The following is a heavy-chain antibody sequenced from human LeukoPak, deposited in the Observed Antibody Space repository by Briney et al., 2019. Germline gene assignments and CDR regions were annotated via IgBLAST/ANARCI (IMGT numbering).Heavy chain of an antibody. Sequence: SETLSLTCTVSGGSIRSSYYYWGWIRQPPGKGLEWIGEINDSGSTKYNPSLKSRVTISIDTSKNQFSLKLNSVTAADTAVYYCAKHRGAAGWRSFDIWGQGTMVTVSS. J-gene: IGHJ3*02. CDR2: INDSGST. CDR1: GGSIRSSYYY. V-gene: IGHV4-39*07. CDR3: AKHRGAAGWRSFDI. D-gene: IGHD6-13*01.